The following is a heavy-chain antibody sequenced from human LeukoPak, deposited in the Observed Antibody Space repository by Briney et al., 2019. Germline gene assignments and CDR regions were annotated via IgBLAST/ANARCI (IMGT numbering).Heavy chain of an antibody. CDR3: AKPAYSGSYYHSVYDY. CDR2: ISGSGGST. V-gene: IGHV3-23*01. Sequence: PGGSLRLSCAASGFTFSSYAMSWVRQAPGKGLEWVSAISGSGGSTYYADSVKGRFTISRDNSKNTLYLQMNSLRAEDTAVYYCAKPAYSGSYYHSVYDYWGQGTLVTVSS. CDR1: GFTFSSYA. J-gene: IGHJ4*02. D-gene: IGHD1-26*01.